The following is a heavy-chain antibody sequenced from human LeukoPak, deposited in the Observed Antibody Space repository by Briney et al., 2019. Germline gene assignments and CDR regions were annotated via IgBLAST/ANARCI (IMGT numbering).Heavy chain of an antibody. V-gene: IGHV7-4-1*02. CDR3: ARLNIVPKGLDY. Sequence: GASVKVSCKASGGAFSSYAISWVRQAPGQGLEWMGWINTHTGNPTYAQGFTGRFVFSLDTSVTTTYLQISSLKAEDTAVYYCARLNIVPKGLDYWGQGTLLTVSS. D-gene: IGHD5-12*01. CDR2: INTHTGNP. J-gene: IGHJ4*02. CDR1: GGAFSSYA.